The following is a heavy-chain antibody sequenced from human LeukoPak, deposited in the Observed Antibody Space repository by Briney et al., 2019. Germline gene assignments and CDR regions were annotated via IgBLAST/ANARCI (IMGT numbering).Heavy chain of an antibody. D-gene: IGHD2-2*01. V-gene: IGHV3-7*04. J-gene: IGHJ4*02. CDR1: GFTFRSYW. Sequence: GGSLRLSCAASGFTFRSYWMSWVRQAPGKEPEWVANIKPDGSKGSSVDSVKGRFTISRDNARSSLYLQMNSLRSEDTAVYYCARGSVVAANFDIWGQGTLVTVSS. CDR3: ARGSVVAANFDI. CDR2: IKPDGSKG.